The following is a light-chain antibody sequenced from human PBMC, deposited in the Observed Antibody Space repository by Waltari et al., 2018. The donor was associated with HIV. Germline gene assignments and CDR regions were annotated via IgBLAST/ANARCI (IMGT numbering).Light chain of an antibody. CDR1: QSIDNF. V-gene: IGKV1-39*01. Sequence: DIQMTQSPSSLSASVGDRVTITCRASQSIDNFLNWYQQKPGKAPKLWIYGASRLQSGVPSRFSGSGSGTDFTLTVNSLQPEDFATYYCQQSYTTRWTFGLGTKVEMK. J-gene: IGKJ1*01. CDR2: GAS. CDR3: QQSYTTRWT.